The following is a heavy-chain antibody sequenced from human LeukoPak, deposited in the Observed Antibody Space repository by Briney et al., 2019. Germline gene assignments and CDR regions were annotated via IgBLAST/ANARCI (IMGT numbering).Heavy chain of an antibody. Sequence: GASXKVSCKASGYTFTGYYMHWVRQAPGQGLEWMGWINPNSGGTNYAQKFQGRVTMTRDTSISTAYMELSRLRSDDTAVYYCAVASYGSGSYYDPVDYWGQGTLVTVSS. J-gene: IGHJ4*02. CDR2: INPNSGGT. CDR3: AVASYGSGSYYDPVDY. D-gene: IGHD3-10*01. CDR1: GYTFTGYY. V-gene: IGHV1-2*02.